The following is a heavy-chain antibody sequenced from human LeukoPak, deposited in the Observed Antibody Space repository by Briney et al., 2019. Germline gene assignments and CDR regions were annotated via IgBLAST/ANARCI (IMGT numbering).Heavy chain of an antibody. Sequence: ASVKVSCKASGYTFTGYAIHWVRQAPGQRLEWMGWINGGNGKIKYSQKLQGRVTMTGDTSASAAYMELSSLRSEDTAVYYCVRDWGYQLLAYWGQGTLVTVSS. V-gene: IGHV1-3*01. D-gene: IGHD2-2*01. CDR2: INGGNGKI. CDR1: GYTFTGYA. J-gene: IGHJ4*02. CDR3: VRDWGYQLLAY.